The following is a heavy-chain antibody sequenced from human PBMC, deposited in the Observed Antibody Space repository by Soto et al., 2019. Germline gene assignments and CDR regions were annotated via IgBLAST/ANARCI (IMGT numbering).Heavy chain of an antibody. CDR2: ISRDGGTK. CDR1: GFTVSTYG. D-gene: IGHD2-8*02. J-gene: IGHJ4*02. Sequence: QVQLVESGGGVVQPGRSLRRSCAVSGFTVSTYGMHLVRQAPGKGLEWVAVISRDGGTKFYADSVKGRFTISRDNSRKTLFLEMNSLRGDDMAVYYCTGEVASGYWGQGTLVNVSS. V-gene: IGHV3-30*03. CDR3: TGEVASGY.